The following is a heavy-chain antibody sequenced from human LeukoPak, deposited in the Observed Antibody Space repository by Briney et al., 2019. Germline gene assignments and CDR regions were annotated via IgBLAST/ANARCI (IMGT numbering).Heavy chain of an antibody. J-gene: IGHJ6*02. V-gene: IGHV4-59*01. CDR3: ARGNYDFWSGHHYYGMDV. CDR2: IYYSGGT. CDR1: GGSISSYY. Sequence: SETLSLTCTVSGGSISSYYWSWIRQPPGKGLEWIGYIYYSGGTNYNPSLKSRVTISVDTSKNQFSLKLSSVTAADTAVYYCARGNYDFWSGHHYYGMDVWGQGTTVTVSS. D-gene: IGHD3-3*01.